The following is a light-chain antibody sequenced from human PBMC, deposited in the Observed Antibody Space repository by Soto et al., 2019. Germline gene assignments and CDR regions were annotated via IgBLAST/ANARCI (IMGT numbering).Light chain of an antibody. CDR2: DAS. V-gene: IGKV3-11*01. CDR3: QQRSNWPQIT. J-gene: IGKJ5*01. Sequence: IVSTQSTGTLSLSPGETVILSCRASQSVSNNYLAWYQQKPGQAPRLLIYDASNRAAGIPARFSGSGSGTDFTLTISSLEPEDFAVYYCQQRSNWPQITFGQGTLLEIK. CDR1: QSVSNNY.